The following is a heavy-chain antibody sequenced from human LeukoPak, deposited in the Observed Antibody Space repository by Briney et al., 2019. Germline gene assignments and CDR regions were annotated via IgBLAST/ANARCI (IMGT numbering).Heavy chain of an antibody. CDR3: ATISRSVSYHFDY. Sequence: PGGSLRLSCAASGFTFSSYSMNWVRQAPGKGLEWVSSISSSSSYIYYADSVKGRFTISRDNAKNSLYLQMNSLRAEDTSVYYCATISRSVSYHFDYWGQGTLVTVSS. D-gene: IGHD1-26*01. V-gene: IGHV3-21*01. CDR2: ISSSSSYI. J-gene: IGHJ4*02. CDR1: GFTFSSYS.